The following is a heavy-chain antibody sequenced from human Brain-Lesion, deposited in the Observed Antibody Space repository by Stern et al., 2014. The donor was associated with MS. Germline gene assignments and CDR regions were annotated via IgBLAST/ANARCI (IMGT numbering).Heavy chain of an antibody. CDR2: VSYSGSI. Sequence: QVQLVESGPGLVKPLQTLSLTCTVSGGSVSSGGYFWTWIRPHPGKGLGWIGHVSYSGSIAYNPSLNSRVTLSVATSKNQFSLRLRSVAAADTAVYYCARNPALWYFDLWGRGTLAAVSS. J-gene: IGHJ2*01. CDR1: GGSVSSGGYF. V-gene: IGHV4-31*03. D-gene: IGHD3-3*02. CDR3: ARNPALWYFDL.